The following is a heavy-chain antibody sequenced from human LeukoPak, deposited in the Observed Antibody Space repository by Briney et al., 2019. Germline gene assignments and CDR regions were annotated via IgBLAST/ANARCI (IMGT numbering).Heavy chain of an antibody. D-gene: IGHD4-23*01. CDR3: ARERELVSLGYFDY. CDR1: GGSFSGYY. Sequence: SETLSLTCAVYGGSFSGYYWSWIRQPPGKGLEWIGEINHSGSTNYNPSLKSRVTISVDRSKNQFSLKLSSVTAADTAVYYCARERELVSLGYFDYWGQGTLVTVSS. CDR2: INHSGST. V-gene: IGHV4-34*01. J-gene: IGHJ4*02.